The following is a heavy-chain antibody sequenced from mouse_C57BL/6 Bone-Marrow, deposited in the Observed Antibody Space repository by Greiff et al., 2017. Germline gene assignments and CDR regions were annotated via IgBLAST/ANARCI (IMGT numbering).Heavy chain of an antibody. CDR2: ISSGSSTI. V-gene: IGHV5-17*01. J-gene: IGHJ4*01. CDR3: ARVYPFCALDY. D-gene: IGHD2-1*01. Sequence: EVKLVESGGGLVKPGGSLKLSCAASGFTFSDYGMHWVRQAPEKGLEWVAYISSGSSTIYYADTVKGRFTISRTNAKNTLFLQMTSLTSEDTARYYGARVYPFCALDYWGQGTTVTVSS. CDR1: GFTFSDYG.